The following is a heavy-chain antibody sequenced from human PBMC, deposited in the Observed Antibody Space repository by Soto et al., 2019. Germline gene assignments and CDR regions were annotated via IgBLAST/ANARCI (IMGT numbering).Heavy chain of an antibody. D-gene: IGHD6-19*01. CDR1: GFSFSSYA. Sequence: VPLLESGGGLVQPGGSLRLSCAASGFSFSSYAMNWVRQAPGKGLDWGSVISGSGDSTYYADSVKGRFTISRDNSKSTRYLQMISLRAEDTAVYYCARRSSGWYFDYWGQGTLVIVSS. CDR3: ARRSSGWYFDY. J-gene: IGHJ4*02. V-gene: IGHV3-23*01. CDR2: ISGSGDST.